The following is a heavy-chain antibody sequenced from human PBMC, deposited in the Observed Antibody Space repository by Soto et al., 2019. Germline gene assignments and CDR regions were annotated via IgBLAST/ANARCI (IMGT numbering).Heavy chain of an antibody. CDR2: ISYDGSNK. Sequence: PGGSLRLSCAASGFTFSSYGMHWVRQAPGKGLEWVAVISYDGSNKYYADSVKGRFTISRDNSKNTLYLQMNSLRAEDTAVYYCAKDGSLYYDFWSGYYKPCYYYGMDVWGQGTTVTV. D-gene: IGHD3-3*01. V-gene: IGHV3-30*18. CDR1: GFTFSSYG. J-gene: IGHJ6*02. CDR3: AKDGSLYYDFWSGYYKPCYYYGMDV.